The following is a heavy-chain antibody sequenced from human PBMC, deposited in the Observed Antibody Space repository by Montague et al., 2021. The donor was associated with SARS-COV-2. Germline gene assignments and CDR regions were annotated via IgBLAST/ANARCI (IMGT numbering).Heavy chain of an antibody. CDR2: ISSSGSTI. D-gene: IGHD6-19*01. Sequence: SLRLSCAASGFTFSSYEMNWARQAPGKGLEWVSYISSSGSTIYYXXSLKGRFTISRDNAKNSLYLQMNSLRAEDTAVYYCARDGALYSSGWWGGDFDYWGQGTLVTVSS. V-gene: IGHV3-48*03. J-gene: IGHJ4*02. CDR1: GFTFSSYE. CDR3: ARDGALYSSGWWGGDFDY.